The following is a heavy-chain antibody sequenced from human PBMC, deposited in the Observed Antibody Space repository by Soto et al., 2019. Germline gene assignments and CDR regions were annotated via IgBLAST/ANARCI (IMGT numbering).Heavy chain of an antibody. CDR1: GYTFTSYA. CDR3: ARDLGYCSGGSCYSLNWFDP. D-gene: IGHD2-15*01. CDR2: INAGNGNT. Sequence: GASVKVSCKASGYTFTSYAMHWVRQAPGQRLEWMGWINAGNGNTKYSQKFQGRVTITRDTSASTAYMELSSLRSEDTAVYYCARDLGYCSGGSCYSLNWFDPWGQGTLVTISS. V-gene: IGHV1-3*01. J-gene: IGHJ5*02.